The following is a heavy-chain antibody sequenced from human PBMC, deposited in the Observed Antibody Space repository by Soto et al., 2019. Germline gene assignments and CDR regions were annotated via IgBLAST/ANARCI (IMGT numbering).Heavy chain of an antibody. V-gene: IGHV4-4*02. CDR2: IHHSGAT. Sequence: QVQLQESGPGLVQPSGTLSLTCAVSGDSITGANWWSWVRQPPGKGLEWIGEIHHSGATNYNPSLKSRVTKSVDQSKNQFSLKLNSVPAADTAMFSWASQGFCRMAVWGRGTTVTVFS. J-gene: IGHJ6*02. CDR1: GDSITGANW. CDR3: ASQGFCRMAV.